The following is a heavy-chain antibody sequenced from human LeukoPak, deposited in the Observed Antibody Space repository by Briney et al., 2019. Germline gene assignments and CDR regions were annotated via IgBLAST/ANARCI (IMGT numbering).Heavy chain of an antibody. Sequence: ASVKVSCKASGYTFTGYYMHWVRQAPGQGLEWMGWINPNSGGTNYAQKFQGRVTMTRDTSISTAYMELSRLRSDDTAVYYCARDRMSTGILWFGELSRRYFDYWGQGTLVTVSS. CDR3: ARDRMSTGILWFGELSRRYFDY. J-gene: IGHJ4*02. CDR2: INPNSGGT. CDR1: GYTFTGYY. D-gene: IGHD3-10*01. V-gene: IGHV1-2*02.